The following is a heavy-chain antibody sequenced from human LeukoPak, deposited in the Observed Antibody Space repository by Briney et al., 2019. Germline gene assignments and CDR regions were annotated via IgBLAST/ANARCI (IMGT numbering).Heavy chain of an antibody. CDR1: GFTFSNAW. D-gene: IGHD3-10*01. CDR2: ISSSSSYI. V-gene: IGHV3-21*01. Sequence: GGSLRLSCAASGFTFSNAWMSWVRQAPGKGLEWVSSISSSSSYIYYADSVKGRFTISRDNAKNSLYLQMNSLRAEDTAVYYCARSLWFGEFHYFDYWGQGTLVTVSS. CDR3: ARSLWFGEFHYFDY. J-gene: IGHJ4*02.